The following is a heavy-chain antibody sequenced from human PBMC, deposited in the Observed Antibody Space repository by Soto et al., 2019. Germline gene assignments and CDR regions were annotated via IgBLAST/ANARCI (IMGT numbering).Heavy chain of an antibody. CDR1: GFTFSSYG. CDR2: ISYDGSNK. J-gene: IGHJ6*02. V-gene: IGHV3-30*18. Sequence: PGGSLRLSCAASGFTFSSYGMHWVRQAPGKGLEWVAVISYDGSNKYYADSVKGRFTISRDNSKNTLYLQMNSLRAEDTAVYYCAKDHYYGSGSYPDHYYYYGMDVWGQGTTVTVSS. CDR3: AKDHYYGSGSYPDHYYYYGMDV. D-gene: IGHD3-10*01.